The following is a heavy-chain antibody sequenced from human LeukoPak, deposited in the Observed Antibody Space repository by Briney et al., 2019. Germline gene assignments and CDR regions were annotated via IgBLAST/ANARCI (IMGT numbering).Heavy chain of an antibody. CDR1: GFTFSDYY. CDR2: IRSNAYGGAT. J-gene: IGHJ5*02. Sequence: GGSLRLSCAASGFTFSDYYMSWIRQAPGKGLEWVGFIRSNAYGGATEYAVSVKGRFTISRDDSKSIAYLQMNSLKTEDTAVYYCGAKQSGRFDPWGQGTLVTVSS. V-gene: IGHV3-71*01. CDR3: GAKQSGRFDP. D-gene: IGHD4-11*01.